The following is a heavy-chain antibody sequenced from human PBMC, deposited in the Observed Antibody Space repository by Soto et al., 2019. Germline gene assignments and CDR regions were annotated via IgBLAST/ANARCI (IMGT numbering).Heavy chain of an antibody. CDR2: ISSSSSYI. J-gene: IGHJ6*02. Sequence: GGSLRLSCAASGFTFSSCSMNWVRQAPGKGLEWVSSISSSSSYIYYADSVKGRFTISRDNAKNSLYLQMNSLRAEDTAVYYCAREMYSSSWFTGESYYYYGMDVWGQGTTVTVSS. V-gene: IGHV3-21*01. CDR3: AREMYSSSWFTGESYYYYGMDV. D-gene: IGHD6-13*01. CDR1: GFTFSSCS.